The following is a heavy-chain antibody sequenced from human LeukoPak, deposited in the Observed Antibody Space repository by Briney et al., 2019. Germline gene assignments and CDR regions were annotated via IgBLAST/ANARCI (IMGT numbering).Heavy chain of an antibody. CDR1: GGSISSYY. D-gene: IGHD5-12*01. CDR3: ARVGYSGYDEEGDY. Sequence: SETLSLTCTVSGGSISSYYWSWIRQPPGKGLEWIGYIYYSGSTNYNPSLKSRVTISVDTSKNQFSLKLSSVTAADTAVYYCARVGYSGYDEEGDYWGQGTLVTASS. J-gene: IGHJ4*02. CDR2: IYYSGST. V-gene: IGHV4-59*01.